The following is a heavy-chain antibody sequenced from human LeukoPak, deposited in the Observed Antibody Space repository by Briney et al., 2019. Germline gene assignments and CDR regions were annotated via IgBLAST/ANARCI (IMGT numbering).Heavy chain of an antibody. CDR2: IYYSGST. Sequence: PSETLSLTCTVSGGSISSYYWSWIRQPPGKGLEWIGYIYYSGSTNYNPSLKSRVTISVDTSKNQFSLKLSSVTAADTAVYYCARGAPMMKYYYDSSGYYAVDYRGQGTLVTVSS. CDR3: ARGAPMMKYYYDSSGYYAVDY. CDR1: GGSISSYY. J-gene: IGHJ4*02. D-gene: IGHD3-22*01. V-gene: IGHV4-59*01.